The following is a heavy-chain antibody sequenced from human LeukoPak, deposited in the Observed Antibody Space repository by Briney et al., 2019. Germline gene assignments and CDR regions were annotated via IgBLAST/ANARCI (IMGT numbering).Heavy chain of an antibody. V-gene: IGHV4-34*01. CDR2: INHSGST. Sequence: SETLSLTCAVYGGSFSGYYCSWIRQPPGKGLEWIGEINHSGSTNYNPSLKSRVTISVDTSKNQFSLKLSSVTAADTAVYYCARVRTYDDFWSGHARYFYYYMDVWGKGTTVTVSS. D-gene: IGHD3-3*01. CDR3: ARVRTYDDFWSGHARYFYYYMDV. J-gene: IGHJ6*03. CDR1: GGSFSGYY.